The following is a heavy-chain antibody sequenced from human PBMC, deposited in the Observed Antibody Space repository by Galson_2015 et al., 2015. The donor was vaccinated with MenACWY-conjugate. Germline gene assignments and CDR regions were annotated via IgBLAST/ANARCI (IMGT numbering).Heavy chain of an antibody. D-gene: IGHD1-1*01. CDR3: ARDRYGAQYFQH. V-gene: IGHV3-66*01. CDR1: GFTVSSNY. CDR2: IYSGGST. J-gene: IGHJ1*01. Sequence: SLRLSSAASGFTVSSNYMSWVRQAPGKGLEWVSVIYSGGSTYYADSVKGRFTISRDNSKNTLYLQMNSLRAEDTAVYYCARDRYGAQYFQHWGQGTLVTVSS.